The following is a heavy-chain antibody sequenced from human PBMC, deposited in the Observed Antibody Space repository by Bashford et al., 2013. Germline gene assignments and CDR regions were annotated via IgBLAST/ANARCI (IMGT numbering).Heavy chain of an antibody. V-gene: IGHV4-34*01. J-gene: IGHJ4*02. D-gene: IGHD3-3*01. CDR1: GGSLNGYY. CDR2: INHSGST. CDR3: ARATHTYYDFWSGSSSHQPGGGGFDY. Sequence: SETLSLTCAVSGGSLNGYYWSWVRQPPGKGLEWIGEINHSGSTNYNPSLKSRVTISVDTSKNQFSLKLSSVTAADTAVYYCARATHTYYDFWSGSSSHQPGGGGFDYWGQGTLVTVSS.